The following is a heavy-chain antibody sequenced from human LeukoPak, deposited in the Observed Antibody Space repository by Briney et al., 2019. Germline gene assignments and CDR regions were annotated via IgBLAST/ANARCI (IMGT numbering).Heavy chain of an antibody. J-gene: IGHJ3*02. D-gene: IGHD3-22*01. CDR2: IDSSGST. CDR1: GGSISTSRYY. V-gene: IGHV4-61*02. CDR3: AREDYDSRDDAFDI. Sequence: SGTLSLTCTVSGGSISTSRYYWGWVRQPAGKGLEWIGRIDSSGSTNYNPSLNSRDTISVDTSKNPLSLKLKPVTAANTAVYYCAREDYDSRDDAFDIWGQGTKVTVSS.